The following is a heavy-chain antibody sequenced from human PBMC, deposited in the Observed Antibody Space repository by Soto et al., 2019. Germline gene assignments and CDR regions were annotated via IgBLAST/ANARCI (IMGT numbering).Heavy chain of an antibody. J-gene: IGHJ6*02. Sequence: EVQLVESGGGLVQPGGSLRLSCAASGFTFSSYWMSWVRQAPGKGLEWVANIKQDGSEKYYVDSVKGRFTISRDNAKNSLYLQMNSLRAEDTAVYYCAREDQLLHYYGMDVWGQGTTVTVSS. D-gene: IGHD2-2*01. V-gene: IGHV3-7*04. CDR3: AREDQLLHYYGMDV. CDR2: IKQDGSEK. CDR1: GFTFSSYW.